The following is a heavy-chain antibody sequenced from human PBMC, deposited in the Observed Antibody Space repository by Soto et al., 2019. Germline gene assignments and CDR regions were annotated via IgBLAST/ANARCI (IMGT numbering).Heavy chain of an antibody. CDR2: IYYSGST. CDR3: ARGGYFDSSNYLAY. V-gene: IGHV4-61*01. Sequence: PSETLSLTCTVSGGPVSSGSYYWSWIRQPPGKGLEWIGYIYYSGSTNYNPSLKSRVSISMDTSKNQFSLNLDSVTAADTAVYYCARGGYFDSSNYLAYWGLGTLVTVSS. D-gene: IGHD3-22*01. CDR1: GGPVSSGSYY. J-gene: IGHJ4*02.